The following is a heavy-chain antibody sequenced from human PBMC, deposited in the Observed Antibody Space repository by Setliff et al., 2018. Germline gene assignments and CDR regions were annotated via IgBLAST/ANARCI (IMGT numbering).Heavy chain of an antibody. CDR1: GGSFSGYH. D-gene: IGHD2-2*01. V-gene: IGHV4-34*01. CDR2: IYHSGST. CDR3: ARAVPRGATPDYWYFDL. Sequence: SETLSLTCAFYGGSFSGYHLSWIRQAPGKGLEWIGSIYHSGSTYFNPSLKSRVTISVDTSKNQFSLKLNSVTAADTTVYYCARAVPRGATPDYWYFDLWGRGTLVTVSS. J-gene: IGHJ2*01.